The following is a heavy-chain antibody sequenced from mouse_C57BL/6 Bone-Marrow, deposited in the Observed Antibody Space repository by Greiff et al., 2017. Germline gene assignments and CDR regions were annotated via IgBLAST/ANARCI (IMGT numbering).Heavy chain of an antibody. D-gene: IGHD3-2*02. CDR3: TSSGYPAWFAY. Sequence: VQLHESGAELVRPGASVTLSCKASGYTFTDYEMHWVKQTPVHGLEWIGAIDPETGGTAYNQKFKGKAILTADKSSSTAYMELRSLTSEDSAVYYCTSSGYPAWFAYWGQGTLVTVSA. CDR2: IDPETGGT. CDR1: GYTFTDYE. V-gene: IGHV1-15*01. J-gene: IGHJ3*01.